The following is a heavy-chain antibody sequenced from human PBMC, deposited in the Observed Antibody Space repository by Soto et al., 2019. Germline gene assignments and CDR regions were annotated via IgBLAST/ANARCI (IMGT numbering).Heavy chain of an antibody. J-gene: IGHJ6*02. CDR1: GGTFSNYA. Sequence: QVQLVQSGAEVKKPGSSVKVSCKASGGTFSNYAISWVRQAPGQGLEWMGGIIPIFGTANYAQKFQGRVTITADESTSTAYMELSSLRSEDTAVYYCARVGGSGWYYYYYGMDVWGQGTTVTFSS. CDR2: IIPIFGTA. D-gene: IGHD6-19*01. CDR3: ARVGGSGWYYYYYGMDV. V-gene: IGHV1-69*12.